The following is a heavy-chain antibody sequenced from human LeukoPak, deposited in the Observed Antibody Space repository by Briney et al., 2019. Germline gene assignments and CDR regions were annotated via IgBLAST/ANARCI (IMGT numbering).Heavy chain of an antibody. D-gene: IGHD3-3*01. CDR2: IYYSGST. J-gene: IGHJ5*02. CDR1: GGSISSSSYY. Sequence: PSETLSLTCTVSGGSISSSSYYWGWIRQPPGKGLEWIGSIYYSGSTYYNPSLKSRVTISEDTSKNQYSLRLSSVTAADTALYYCAGQYDFWSGSGQKNWFDPWGQGTLVTVSS. V-gene: IGHV4-39*01. CDR3: AGQYDFWSGSGQKNWFDP.